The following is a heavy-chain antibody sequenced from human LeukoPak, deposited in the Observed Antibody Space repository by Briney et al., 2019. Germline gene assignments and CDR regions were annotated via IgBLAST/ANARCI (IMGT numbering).Heavy chain of an antibody. V-gene: IGHV4-61*05. CDR2: IYYTGNT. J-gene: IGHJ4*02. D-gene: IGHD3-10*01. CDR3: ARARLKWSGELFFYY. CDR1: GDSISNTAYY. Sequence: PSETLSLTCTVSGDSISNTAYYWGWIRQPPEKGLEWIGYIYYTGNTNYTPSLKSRVTISIDTSKNQFSLKLRSVTAADTAVYYCARARLKWSGELFFYYWGQGALVTVSS.